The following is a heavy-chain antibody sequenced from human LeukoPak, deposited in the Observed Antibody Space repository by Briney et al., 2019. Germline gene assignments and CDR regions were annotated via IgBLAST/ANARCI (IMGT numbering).Heavy chain of an antibody. CDR3: ARDPITATGTRYFDY. J-gene: IGHJ4*02. D-gene: IGHD6-13*01. V-gene: IGHV1-18*01. CDR1: GYTFTSYD. Sequence: ASVKVSCKAAGYTFTSYDISWVRQAPGQGLEWMGWISVYDGHTNYAQKLQGRVTMTTDTSTSTAYMELRSLRSDDTAVYYCARDPITATGTRYFDYWDQGTLVTVSS. CDR2: ISVYDGHT.